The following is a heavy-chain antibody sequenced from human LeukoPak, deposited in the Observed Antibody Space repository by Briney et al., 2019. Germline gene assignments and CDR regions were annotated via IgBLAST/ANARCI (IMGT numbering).Heavy chain of an antibody. V-gene: IGHV3-21*01. Sequence: PGGSLRLSCAASGFTFSSYSMNWVRQAPGKGLEWVSSISSSSSYIYYADSVKGRFTISRDNAKNTLYLQMNSLRAEDTAVYYCARSRGGVFYFDYWGQGTLVTVSS. D-gene: IGHD2-8*02. J-gene: IGHJ4*02. CDR2: ISSSSSYI. CDR3: ARSRGGVFYFDY. CDR1: GFTFSSYS.